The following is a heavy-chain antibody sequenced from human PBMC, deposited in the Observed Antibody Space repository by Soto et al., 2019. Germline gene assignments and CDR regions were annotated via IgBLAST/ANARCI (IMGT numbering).Heavy chain of an antibody. Sequence: PWESLKISCKGSGYTFTNYWIGWVRQVPGKGLEWMGIIYPRDSDTKYNPSFQGQVTISADKSIDTTYLRWTSLKASVTALYYCTASIFYYGMDLWGQGTTVTVSS. V-gene: IGHV5-51*01. CDR1: GYTFTNYW. CDR2: IYPRDSDT. J-gene: IGHJ6*02. CDR3: TASIFYYGMDL.